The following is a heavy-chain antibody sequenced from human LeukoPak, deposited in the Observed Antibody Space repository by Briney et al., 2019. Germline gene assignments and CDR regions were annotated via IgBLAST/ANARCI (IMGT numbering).Heavy chain of an antibody. CDR1: GGSISSGGYS. V-gene: IGHV4-39*07. Sequence: SETLSLTCTVSGGSISSGGYSWSWIRQPPGTGLEWIGEINHSGSTNYNPSLKSRVTISVDTSKNQFSLKLSSVTAADTAVYYCARVLTYYDFWSGYSGIFDYWGQGTLVTVSS. J-gene: IGHJ4*02. CDR2: INHSGST. D-gene: IGHD3-3*01. CDR3: ARVLTYYDFWSGYSGIFDY.